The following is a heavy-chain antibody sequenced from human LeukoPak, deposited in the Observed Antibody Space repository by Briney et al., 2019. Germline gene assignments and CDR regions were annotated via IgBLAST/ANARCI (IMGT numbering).Heavy chain of an antibody. CDR1: GGSISSSSYN. V-gene: IGHV4-39*01. Sequence: SETLSLTCTVSGGSISSSSYNWGWIRQPPGKGLEWIGSIYYSGSTYYNPSLKSRVTISADTSKNQFSLKLSSVIAADTAVYYCAGSRYSYGYLGYWGQGTLVTVSS. CDR3: AGSRYSYGYLGY. D-gene: IGHD5-18*01. J-gene: IGHJ4*02. CDR2: IYYSGST.